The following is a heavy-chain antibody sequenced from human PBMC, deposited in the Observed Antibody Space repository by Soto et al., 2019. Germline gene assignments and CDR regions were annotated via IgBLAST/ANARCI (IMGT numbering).Heavy chain of an antibody. V-gene: IGHV1-69*06. D-gene: IGHD2-15*01. CDR3: TVGCEAVRYPCAVLDV. CDR2: IIPIFATV. Sequence: QVQLLQSGSEVRKPGSSVKVSCKASGGTHNNYAFTWVRQARGQGLEWVGGIIPIFATVDYAQRFEGRVTISADKSTSTAYMERTNLSFDDTAVYYCTVGCEAVRYPCAVLDVWGQGTAITVSS. J-gene: IGHJ6*02. CDR1: GGTHNNYA.